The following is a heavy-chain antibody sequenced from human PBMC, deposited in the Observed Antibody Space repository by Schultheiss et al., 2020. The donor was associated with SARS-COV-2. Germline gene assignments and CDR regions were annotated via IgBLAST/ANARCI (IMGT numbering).Heavy chain of an antibody. D-gene: IGHD6-19*01. CDR3: ARKAVALDY. Sequence: SETLSLTCAVYGGSFSGYYWSWIRQFPGKGLEWIGYIYYSGTTYYNPSLKSRVTISVDTSKNQFSLKLSSVTAADTAVYYCARKAVALDYWGQGTLVTVSS. CDR2: IYYSGTT. V-gene: IGHV4-34*01. CDR1: GGSFSGYY. J-gene: IGHJ4*02.